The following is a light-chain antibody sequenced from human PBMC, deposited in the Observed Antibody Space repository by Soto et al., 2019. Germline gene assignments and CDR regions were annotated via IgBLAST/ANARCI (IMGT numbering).Light chain of an antibody. CDR2: DAS. J-gene: IGKJ4*01. Sequence: EIVLTQSPGTLSLSPGERATLSCRASQSVSSYLAWYQQKPGQAPRLLIYDASNRATGIPARFSGSGSGTELTLTISSLQSEDFAVYYCQEYNYWHPITFGGGTKVDIK. V-gene: IGKV3D-15*01. CDR3: QEYNYWHPIT. CDR1: QSVSSY.